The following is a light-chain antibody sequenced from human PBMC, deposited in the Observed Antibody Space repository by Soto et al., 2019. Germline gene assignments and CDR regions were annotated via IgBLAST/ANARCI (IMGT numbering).Light chain of an antibody. V-gene: IGKV1-5*01. CDR2: DAS. J-gene: IGKJ1*01. CDR3: QQYVFYRGT. Sequence: IQMTQSPSSLSASVGDRVTITCRASQSISNRLAWYQQKPGKAPKVLIYDASSLESGVPSRFSGSGSGTEFTLTITSLQPDDFATYYCQQYVFYRGTFGQGTKVDIK. CDR1: QSISNR.